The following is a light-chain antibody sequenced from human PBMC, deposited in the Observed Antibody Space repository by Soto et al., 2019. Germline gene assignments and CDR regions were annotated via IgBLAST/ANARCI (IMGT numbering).Light chain of an antibody. Sequence: QSVVTQPPSASGTPGQRVTISCSGSSSNIGSNYVYWYQHLPGTAPKVLIYKNNHRPSGVPDRFSGSKSDTSASLAISGLRSVDEAHYNCAVWDPSLSGVVFGGGTKLTVL. CDR2: KNN. CDR3: AVWDPSLSGVV. CDR1: SSNIGSNY. V-gene: IGLV1-47*01. J-gene: IGLJ3*02.